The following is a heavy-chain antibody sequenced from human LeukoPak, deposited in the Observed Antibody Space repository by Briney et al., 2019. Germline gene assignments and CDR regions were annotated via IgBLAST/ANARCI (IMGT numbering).Heavy chain of an antibody. Sequence: PGGSLRLSCAASGFTFSNYWMHWVRQAPGKGLVWVSRINTYGSSTDYADSVKGGFTISRDNAKNTLYLQMNSLRAEDTAVYYCARDLDGYRSGNGAWGQGTLVTVSS. V-gene: IGHV3-74*01. CDR2: INTYGSST. J-gene: IGHJ5*02. CDR3: ARDLDGYRSGNGA. D-gene: IGHD5-12*01. CDR1: GFTFSNYW.